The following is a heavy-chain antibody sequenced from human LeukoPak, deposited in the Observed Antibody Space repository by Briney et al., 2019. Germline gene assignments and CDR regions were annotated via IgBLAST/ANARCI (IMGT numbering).Heavy chain of an antibody. Sequence: SETLSLTCTVSGGSISSYYWSWIRQPPGKGLEWIGNIFYSGSPNYNPSLKSRVTISFDTSRNQFSLKLSSVTAADTAVYYCARDPDSTVDFDIWGQGTMVTVSS. CDR3: ARDPDSTVDFDI. J-gene: IGHJ3*02. CDR1: GGSISSYY. D-gene: IGHD2-15*01. V-gene: IGHV4-59*12. CDR2: IFYSGSP.